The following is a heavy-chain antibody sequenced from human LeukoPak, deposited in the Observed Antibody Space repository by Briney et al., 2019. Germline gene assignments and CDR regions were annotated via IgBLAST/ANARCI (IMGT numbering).Heavy chain of an antibody. D-gene: IGHD2-15*01. CDR2: ISTTSGTI. J-gene: IGHJ5*02. CDR3: AGGYCSDGTCYRFDP. V-gene: IGHV3-48*01. CDR1: GSTFSTYG. Sequence: GGSLRLACTASGSTFSTYGMNWVRQAPGKGREWRSYISTTSGTIYYADSVKGRFTIPRENAKTSLYLQMHSLRAEDPAVYYCAGGYCSDGTCYRFDPWGQGTLVTVSS.